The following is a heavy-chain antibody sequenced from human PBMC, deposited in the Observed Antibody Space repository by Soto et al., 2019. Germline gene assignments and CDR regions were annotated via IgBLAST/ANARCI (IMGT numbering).Heavy chain of an antibody. J-gene: IGHJ6*02. CDR3: PRASFDSCSHIYYGLEV. V-gene: IGHV4-34*01. CDR1: GGCLSGYS. Sequence: EILSLHCALYGGCLSGYSGTWLRHPPGKGLEGIGEINHSGTTDYNPALKSRVTMSADTSKNQFSLRINSVKAADTPVYYCPRASFDSCSHIYYGLEVWGRGTTGTVSS. CDR2: INHSGTT. D-gene: IGHD3-3*01.